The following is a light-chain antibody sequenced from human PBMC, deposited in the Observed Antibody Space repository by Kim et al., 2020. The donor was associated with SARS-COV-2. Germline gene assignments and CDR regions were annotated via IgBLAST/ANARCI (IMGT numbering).Light chain of an antibody. CDR1: QSVSNN. Sequence: EIVMTQSPATLSVSPGERATLSCRASQSVSNNLAWYQHKPGRPPRLLIYGASTSATGVPARFSGSGSGTDFTLTVSSLQSEDFAVYYCHHYNDWPPGDTFGQGTKLE. CDR2: GAS. CDR3: HHYNDWPPGDT. J-gene: IGKJ2*01. V-gene: IGKV3-15*01.